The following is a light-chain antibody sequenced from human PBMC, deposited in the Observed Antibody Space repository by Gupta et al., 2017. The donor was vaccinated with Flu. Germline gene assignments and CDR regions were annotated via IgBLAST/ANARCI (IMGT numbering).Light chain of an antibody. Sequence: FMLTQPHSVSESPGKTVTISCTRSSGSIATNYVQWFQQRPGSSPTAVIYEDRQAPSGVPDRFSGSIDSSSNSASLTISGLMTEDEADDYCQSFDSINALWVFGGGTKLTVL. J-gene: IGLJ3*02. CDR2: EDR. V-gene: IGLV6-57*01. CDR1: SGSIATNY. CDR3: QSFDSINALWV.